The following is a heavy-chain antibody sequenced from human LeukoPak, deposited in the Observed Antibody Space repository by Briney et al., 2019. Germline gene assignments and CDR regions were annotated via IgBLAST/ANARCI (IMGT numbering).Heavy chain of an antibody. J-gene: IGHJ4*02. V-gene: IGHV4-59*01. CDR1: GGSISSYY. D-gene: IGHD3-10*01. CDR2: IYYSGST. CDR3: ASGGFGELPSFDY. Sequence: SETLSLTCTVSGGSISSYYWSWIRQPPGKGLEWIGHIYYSGSTNYNPSLKSRVTISVDTSKNQFSLKLSSVTAADTAVYYCASGGFGELPSFDYWGQGTLVTVSS.